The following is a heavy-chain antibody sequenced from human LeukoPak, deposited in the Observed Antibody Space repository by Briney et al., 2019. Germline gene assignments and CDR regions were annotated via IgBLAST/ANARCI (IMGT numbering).Heavy chain of an antibody. CDR1: GDSFSSDSVT. D-gene: IGHD2-2*01. CDR2: TYYRSTWYN. CDR3: ARRLTQYDCFDP. J-gene: IGHJ5*02. Sequence: SQTLSLTCAISGDSFSSDSVTWNWIRQSPSRGLEWLGRTYYRSTWYNDYAVSVRGRITVNPDTSKNQFSLHLNSVTPEDTAVYYCARRLTQYDCFDPWGQGILVTVSS. V-gene: IGHV6-1*01.